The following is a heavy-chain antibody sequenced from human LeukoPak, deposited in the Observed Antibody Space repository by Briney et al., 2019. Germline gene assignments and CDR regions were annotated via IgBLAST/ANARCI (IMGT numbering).Heavy chain of an antibody. CDR1: GYTFTGYY. CDR2: INPNRGGT. V-gene: IGHV1-2*06. CDR3: ARGGRVTTRKTYYYYYYMDV. J-gene: IGHJ6*03. D-gene: IGHD4-11*01. Sequence: VASVKVSCKASGYTFTGYYMHWVRQAPGQGLEWMGRINPNRGGTNYAQKFQGRVTMTRDTSISTAYMELSRLRSDDTAVYYCARGGRVTTRKTYYYYYYMDVWGKGTTVTVSS.